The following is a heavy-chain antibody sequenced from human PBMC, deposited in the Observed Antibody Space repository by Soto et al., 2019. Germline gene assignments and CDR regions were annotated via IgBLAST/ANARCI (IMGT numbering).Heavy chain of an antibody. J-gene: IGHJ3*02. D-gene: IGHD3-10*01. CDR1: GYTFTSYG. Sequence: ASVKVSCKASGYTFTSYGISWVRQAPGQGLEWMGWISAYNGNTNYAQKLQGRVTVTTGTSTSTAYMELRSLRSDDTAVYYCARPTYYYGSGLDAFDIWGQGTMVTVS. V-gene: IGHV1-18*01. CDR2: ISAYNGNT. CDR3: ARPTYYYGSGLDAFDI.